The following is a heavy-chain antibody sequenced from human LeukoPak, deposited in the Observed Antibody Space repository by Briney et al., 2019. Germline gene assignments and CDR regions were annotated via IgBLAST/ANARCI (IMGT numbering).Heavy chain of an antibody. CDR2: IHGSGST. J-gene: IGHJ4*02. CDR1: GGSISSYY. Sequence: SETLSLTCTVSGGSISSYYWSWIRQSAGKGLECIGRIHGSGSTDYNPSLRSRVTMSVETSKNQLSLKLSSVTAADTAVYYCARGRDFWSGYSYYFDYWGQGTLVTVSS. V-gene: IGHV4-4*07. D-gene: IGHD3-3*01. CDR3: ARGRDFWSGYSYYFDY.